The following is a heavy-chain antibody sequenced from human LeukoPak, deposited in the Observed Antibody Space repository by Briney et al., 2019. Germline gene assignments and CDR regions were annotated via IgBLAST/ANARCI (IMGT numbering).Heavy chain of an antibody. V-gene: IGHV3-23*01. D-gene: IGHD3-3*01. CDR2: ISGSGGST. CDR3: AKVRSITIFGVGGSDWFDP. CDR1: GFTFSSYV. Sequence: GGSLRLSCTVSGFTFSSYVMSWVRQAPGKGLEWVSAISGSGGSTYYADSVKGRFTNSRDNSKNTLYLQMNSLRAEDTAVYYCAKVRSITIFGVGGSDWFDPWGQGTLVTVSS. J-gene: IGHJ5*02.